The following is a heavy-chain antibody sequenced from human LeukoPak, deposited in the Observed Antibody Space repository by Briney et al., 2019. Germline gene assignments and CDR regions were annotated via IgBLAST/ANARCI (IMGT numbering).Heavy chain of an antibody. V-gene: IGHV4-4*02. CDR2: IYHSGST. D-gene: IGHD5-12*01. CDR1: GGSISSSNW. Sequence: RPSETLSLTCAVSGGSISSSNWWSWVRQPPGKGLEWIGEIYHSGSTNYNPSLKSRVTISVDTSKNQFSLKLTSVTAADTAVYYCARLGGYEDYWGQGTLVTVSS. J-gene: IGHJ4*02. CDR3: ARLGGYEDY.